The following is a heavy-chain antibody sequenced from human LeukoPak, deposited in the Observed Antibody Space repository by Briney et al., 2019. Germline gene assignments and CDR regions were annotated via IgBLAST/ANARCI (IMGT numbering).Heavy chain of an antibody. D-gene: IGHD6-6*01. CDR2: INPSGGST. V-gene: IGHV1-46*01. CDR3: ARDQVRGIAARQGWFDP. Sequence: ASVKVSCKASGYTFTSYYMHWVRQAPGQGLEWMGIINPSGGSTSYAQKFQGRVTMTRDTSTSTVYMELSSLRSDDTAVYYCARDQVRGIAARQGWFDPWGQGTLVTVSS. J-gene: IGHJ5*02. CDR1: GYTFTSYY.